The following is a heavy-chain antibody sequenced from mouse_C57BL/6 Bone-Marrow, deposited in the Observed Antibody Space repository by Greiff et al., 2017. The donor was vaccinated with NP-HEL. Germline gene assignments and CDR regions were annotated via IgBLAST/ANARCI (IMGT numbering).Heavy chain of an antibody. Sequence: VQLQQSGPELVKPGASVKMSCKASGYTFTDYNMHWVKQSHGKSLEWIGYINPNNGGTSYNQKFKGKATLTVNKSSSTAYMELRSLTSEDSAVYYCAHITTVVATPGYFDVWGTGTTVTVSS. J-gene: IGHJ1*03. CDR2: INPNNGGT. V-gene: IGHV1-22*01. CDR3: AHITTVVATPGYFDV. CDR1: GYTFTDYN. D-gene: IGHD1-1*01.